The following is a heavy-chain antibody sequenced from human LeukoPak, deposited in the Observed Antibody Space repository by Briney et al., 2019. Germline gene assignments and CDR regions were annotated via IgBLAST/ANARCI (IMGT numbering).Heavy chain of an antibody. D-gene: IGHD6-13*01. CDR3: ARDRAAATFDY. CDR2: INPNSGGT. J-gene: IGHJ4*02. V-gene: IGHV1-2*02. CDR1: GGTFSSYA. Sequence: ASVKVSCKASGGTFSSYAISWVRQAPGQGLEWMGWINPNSGGTNYAQKFQGRVTMTRDTSISTAYMELSRLRSDDTAVYYCARDRAAATFDYWGQGTLVTVSS.